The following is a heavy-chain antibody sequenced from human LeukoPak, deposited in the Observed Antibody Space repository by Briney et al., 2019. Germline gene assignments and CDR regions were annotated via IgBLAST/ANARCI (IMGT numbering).Heavy chain of an antibody. Sequence: GGSLRLSCAASGFTISSYWMHWLRQAPPNGQVLVSRIQSDASTNYADSVKRRFTISRDNAKNTVSLQMNSLRAEDTGVYYCARAPSEIGGYYPEYFRHWGQGALVTVSS. V-gene: IGHV3-74*01. D-gene: IGHD3-22*01. J-gene: IGHJ1*01. CDR3: ARAPSEIGGYYPEYFRH. CDR2: IQSDAST. CDR1: GFTISSYW.